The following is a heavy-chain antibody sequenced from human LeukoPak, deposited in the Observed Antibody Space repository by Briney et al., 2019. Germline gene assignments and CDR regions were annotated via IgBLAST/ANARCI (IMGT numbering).Heavy chain of an antibody. Sequence: SETLSLTCTVSGGSISSYYWSWIRQPPGKGLEWIGYIYYSGSTNYNPSLKSRVTISVDTSKNQFSLKLSSVTAADTAVYYCARQRVIAASLDWFDPWGQGSLVTVSS. CDR3: ARQRVIAASLDWFDP. J-gene: IGHJ5*02. CDR1: GGSISSYY. D-gene: IGHD2-15*01. CDR2: IYYSGST. V-gene: IGHV4-59*08.